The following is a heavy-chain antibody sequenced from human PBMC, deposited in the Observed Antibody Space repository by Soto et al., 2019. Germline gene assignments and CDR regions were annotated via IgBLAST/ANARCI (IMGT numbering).Heavy chain of an antibody. CDR1: GDSINSDKYY. V-gene: IGHV4-39*01. CDR2: IYYRGNT. D-gene: IGHD3-9*01. Sequence: SETLSLTCSVSGDSINSDKYYWGWIRQPPGKGLEWIGSIYYRGNTYYNPSLQTRVTISLDKSKSQFSLRLNSVTAADSAVYFCARLEGLATISYYFDFWGQGARVTVSS. CDR3: ARLEGLATISYYFDF. J-gene: IGHJ4*02.